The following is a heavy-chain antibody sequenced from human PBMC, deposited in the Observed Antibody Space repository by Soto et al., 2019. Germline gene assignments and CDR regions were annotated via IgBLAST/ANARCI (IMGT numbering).Heavy chain of an antibody. D-gene: IGHD3-22*01. J-gene: IGHJ4*02. CDR1: GFSFSSYS. V-gene: IGHV3-23*01. Sequence: PGGSLRLSCAASGFSFSSYSMTWVRQAPGKGLDWVSAITSGGGTTYYADSVKGRFTISRDNSRNTLYLQMNSLRAEDTAVYYCAKVPPYDLIQGIIDYFDYWGQGTLVTVSS. CDR2: ITSGGGTT. CDR3: AKVPPYDLIQGIIDYFDY.